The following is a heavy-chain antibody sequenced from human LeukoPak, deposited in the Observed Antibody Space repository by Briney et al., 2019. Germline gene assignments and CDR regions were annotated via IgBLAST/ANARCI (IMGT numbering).Heavy chain of an antibody. CDR2: IYYSGST. CDR3: ARHSPYYYDSSGYYPQFYYYYYMDV. V-gene: IGHV4-59*08. J-gene: IGHJ6*03. Sequence: PSETLSLTCTVSGGSIISYYWSWIRQPPGKGLEWIGYIYYSGSTNYNPSLKSRVTISVDTSKNQFSLKLSSVTAADTAVYYCARHSPYYYDSSGYYPQFYYYYYMDVWGKGTTVTVSS. D-gene: IGHD3-22*01. CDR1: GGSIISYY.